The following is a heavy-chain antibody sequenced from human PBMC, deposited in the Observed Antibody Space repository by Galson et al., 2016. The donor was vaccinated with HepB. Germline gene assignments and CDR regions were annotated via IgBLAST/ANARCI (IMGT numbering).Heavy chain of an antibody. CDR2: IYSSGSS. J-gene: IGHJ2*01. V-gene: IGHV4-61*02. CDR3: SRAPLTVTGHWYLDL. CDR1: GGSVSSGSNY. Sequence: TLSLTCSVSGGSVSSGSNYWNWIRQTAGEGLEWIGRIYSSGSSDYNPSLKSRVTISIDTSKNQFSLKLTSLAAADTAVYYLSRAPLTVTGHWYLDLWGRGTLVAVSS. D-gene: IGHD6-19*01.